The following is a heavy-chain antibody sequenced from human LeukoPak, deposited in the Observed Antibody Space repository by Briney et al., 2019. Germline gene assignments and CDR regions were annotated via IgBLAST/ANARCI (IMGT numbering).Heavy chain of an antibody. CDR1: GGSISSYY. Sequence: SETLSLTCTVSGGSISSYYWSWIRQPPGKGLEWIGRIYNSGSTNYNTNYDPSLTSRVTMSVDTSKNQFSLKLNSVSAADTAVYFCARAIWYGSGTTAFDYWGQGTLVTVSP. CDR2: IYNSGST. V-gene: IGHV4-4*07. CDR3: ARAIWYGSGTTAFDY. J-gene: IGHJ4*02. D-gene: IGHD3-10*01.